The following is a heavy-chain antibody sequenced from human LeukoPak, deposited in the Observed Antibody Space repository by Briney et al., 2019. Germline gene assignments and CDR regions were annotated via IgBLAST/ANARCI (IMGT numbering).Heavy chain of an antibody. CDR1: GYTFTSYG. CDR2: ISAYNGNT. CDR3: ARGPWSGYYGYYFDY. J-gene: IGHJ4*02. Sequence: GASVKVSCKASGYTFTSYGISWVRQAPGQGLEWMGWISAYNGNTNYAQKLQGRVTMTTDTSTSTAYMELRSLRSDDTAVYYCARGPWSGYYGYYFDYWGQGTLVTVSS. D-gene: IGHD3-3*01. V-gene: IGHV1-18*01.